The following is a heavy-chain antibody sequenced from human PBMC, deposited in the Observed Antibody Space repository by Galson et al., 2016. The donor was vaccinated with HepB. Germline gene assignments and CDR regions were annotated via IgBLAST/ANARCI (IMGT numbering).Heavy chain of an antibody. Sequence: SETLSLTCSVSGGSISSSSFFWSWIRQPPGQGLEWIGSISHSGTTYYNPSLRGRVTFSVDTSNNHFSLKVTPMTAADTAVYLCARRARAAGGLSPAFDIWGLGTLVTVSS. CDR3: ARRARAAGGLSPAFDI. V-gene: IGHV4-39*07. J-gene: IGHJ3*02. CDR2: ISHSGTT. D-gene: IGHD6-13*01. CDR1: GGSISSSSFF.